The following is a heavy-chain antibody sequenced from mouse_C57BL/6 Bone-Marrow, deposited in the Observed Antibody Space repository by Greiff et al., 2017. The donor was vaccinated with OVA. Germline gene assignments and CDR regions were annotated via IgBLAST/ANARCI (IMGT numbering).Heavy chain of an antibody. Sequence: QVQLKQSGAELARPGASVKLSCKASGYTFTSYGISWVKQRTGQGLEWIGEIYPRSGNTHYNEKFKGKATLTADKSSSTAYMELRSLTSEDSAVYFCARGSNYEDYAMDYWGQGTSVTVSS. V-gene: IGHV1-81*01. D-gene: IGHD2-5*01. J-gene: IGHJ4*01. CDR3: ARGSNYEDYAMDY. CDR1: GYTFTSYG. CDR2: IYPRSGNT.